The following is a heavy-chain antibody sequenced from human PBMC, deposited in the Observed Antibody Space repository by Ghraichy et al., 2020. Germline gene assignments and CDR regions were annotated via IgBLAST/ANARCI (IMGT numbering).Heavy chain of an antibody. J-gene: IGHJ6*02. Sequence: ASVKVSCKASGYTFTGYYMHWVRQAPGQGLEWMGWINPNSGGTNYAQKFQGRVTMTRDTSISTAYMELSRLRSDDTAVYYCARAYSNYGFKETNEYGMDVWGQGTTVTVSS. CDR3: ARAYSNYGFKETNEYGMDV. V-gene: IGHV1-2*02. CDR1: GYTFTGYY. D-gene: IGHD4-11*01. CDR2: INPNSGGT.